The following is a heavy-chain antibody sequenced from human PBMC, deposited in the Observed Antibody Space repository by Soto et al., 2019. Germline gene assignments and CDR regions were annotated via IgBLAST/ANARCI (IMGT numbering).Heavy chain of an antibody. CDR3: ARSSFNRLLFDP. J-gene: IGHJ5*02. V-gene: IGHV4-31*03. CDR2: IYYSGST. CDR1: GGSISSGGYY. Sequence: SETLSLTCTVSGGSISSGGYYWSWIRQHPGKGLEWIGYIYYSGSTYYNPSLKSRVTISVDTSKNQFSLKLSSVTAADTAVYYCARSSFNRLLFDPWGQGTLVTVSS.